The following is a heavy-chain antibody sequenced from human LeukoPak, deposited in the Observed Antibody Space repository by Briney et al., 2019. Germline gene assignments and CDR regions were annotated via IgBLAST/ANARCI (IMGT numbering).Heavy chain of an antibody. D-gene: IGHD4-17*01. CDR3: ATGRLRSWFDP. Sequence: AASVKVSCKVSGYTLSELSMNWVRQAPGQGLEWMGGFDPEDGETIYAQKFQGRVTMTEDTSTDTAYMELSSLRSEDTAVYYCATGRLRSWFDPWGQGTLVTVSS. CDR1: GYTLSELS. J-gene: IGHJ5*02. CDR2: FDPEDGET. V-gene: IGHV1-24*01.